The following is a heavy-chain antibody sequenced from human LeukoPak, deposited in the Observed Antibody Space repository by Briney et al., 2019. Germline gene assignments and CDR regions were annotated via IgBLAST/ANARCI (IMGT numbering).Heavy chain of an antibody. CDR3: AKYGSGSYYNGLF. CDR2: ISVSGENT. V-gene: IGHV3-23*01. D-gene: IGHD3-10*01. CDR1: GFTSSSYA. Sequence: GGSLRLSCAASGFTSSSYAMTWVRQAPGKGLQWVSTISVSGENTYCADSVKGRFTISRDISKSTLYLQMNSLRDEDTAIYYCAKYGSGSYYNGLFWGQGTLVTVSS. J-gene: IGHJ4*02.